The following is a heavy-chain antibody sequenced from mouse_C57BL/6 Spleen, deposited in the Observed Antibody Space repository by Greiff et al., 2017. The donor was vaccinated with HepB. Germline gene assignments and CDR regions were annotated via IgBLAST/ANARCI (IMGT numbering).Heavy chain of an antibody. CDR3: ARDWDDGPWFAY. D-gene: IGHD2-3*01. CDR1: GFTFSSYA. J-gene: IGHJ3*01. Sequence: EVNLVESGGGLVKPGGSLKLSCAASGFTFSSYAMSWVRQTPEKRLEWVATISDGGSYTYYPDNVKGRFTISRDNAKNNLYLQMSHLKSEDTAMYYCARDWDDGPWFAYWGQGTLVTVSA. CDR2: ISDGGSYT. V-gene: IGHV5-4*01.